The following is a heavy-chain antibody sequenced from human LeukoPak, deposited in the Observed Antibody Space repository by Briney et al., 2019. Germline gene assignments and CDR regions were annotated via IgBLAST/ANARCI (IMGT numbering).Heavy chain of an antibody. V-gene: IGHV4-34*01. Sequence: ETSETLSLTCAVYGGSFSGYYWSWIRQPPGKGLEWIGEINHSGSTNYNPSLKSRVTISVDTSKNQFSLKLSSVTAADTAVYYCARKRYYYDSSGFIDYWGQGTLVTVSS. J-gene: IGHJ4*02. CDR2: INHSGST. D-gene: IGHD3-22*01. CDR3: ARKRYYYDSSGFIDY. CDR1: GGSFSGYY.